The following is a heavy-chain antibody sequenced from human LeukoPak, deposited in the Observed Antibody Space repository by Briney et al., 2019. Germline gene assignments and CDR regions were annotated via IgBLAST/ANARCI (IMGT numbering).Heavy chain of an antibody. V-gene: IGHV4-4*02. CDR1: GGSITSNH. Sequence: PSETLSLTCTVSGGSITSNHWSWVRQPPGKGLEWIGQVHHSGGTSYNPFLRGRVSISVDTSKNQFSLKLSSVTAADTAVYYCARDGGDIVASWGQGTLVTVSS. D-gene: IGHD5-12*01. CDR2: VHHSGGT. J-gene: IGHJ4*02. CDR3: ARDGGDIVAS.